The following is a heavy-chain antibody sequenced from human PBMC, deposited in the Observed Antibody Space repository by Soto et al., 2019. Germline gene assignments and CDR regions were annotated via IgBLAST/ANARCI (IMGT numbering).Heavy chain of an antibody. CDR3: AKDPRVGATAAEYFQY. CDR1: GFTFSNYA. J-gene: IGHJ1*01. Sequence: EVQLLESGGGLVQPGGSLRLSCAASGFTFSNYAMSWVRQAPGKGLEWVSAISASGGGTYYADPVKGRFTISRDSSKNTLYLQINSLRAEDTAVYYCAKDPRVGATAAEYFQYWGQGTLVTVSS. V-gene: IGHV3-23*01. D-gene: IGHD1-26*01. CDR2: ISASGGGT.